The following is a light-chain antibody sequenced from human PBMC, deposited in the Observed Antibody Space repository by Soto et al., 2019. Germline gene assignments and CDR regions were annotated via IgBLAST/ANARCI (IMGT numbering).Light chain of an antibody. V-gene: IGKV1-27*01. J-gene: IGKJ1*01. CDR2: AAS. CDR1: QGISTN. CDR3: QKYYSALRT. Sequence: DIQMTQSPSPLSASVGDRATITCRASQGISTNLAWYQQKPGKVPKLLIYAASTLHSGVPSRFSGSGSGTDFTLTISSLQPEDVATYYCQKYYSALRTFGQGTKVEIK.